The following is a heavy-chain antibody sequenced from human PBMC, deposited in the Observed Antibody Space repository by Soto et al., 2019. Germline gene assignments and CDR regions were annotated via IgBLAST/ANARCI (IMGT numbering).Heavy chain of an antibody. CDR2: MNPNSGNT. Sequence: ASVKVSCKASGYTFTSYDINWVRQATGQGLEWMGWMNPNSGNTGYAQKFQGRVTMTRNTSISTAYMELSSLRSEDTAVYYCARGRRDTAMVVSPGHWGQGTLVTVSS. CDR3: ARGRRDTAMVVSPGH. J-gene: IGHJ4*02. V-gene: IGHV1-8*01. CDR1: GYTFTSYD. D-gene: IGHD5-18*01.